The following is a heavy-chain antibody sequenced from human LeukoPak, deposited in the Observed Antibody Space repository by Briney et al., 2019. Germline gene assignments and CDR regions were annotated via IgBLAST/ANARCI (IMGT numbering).Heavy chain of an antibody. Sequence: SVKVSCKASGGTFSSYAISWVRQAPGQGLEWMGGIIPIFGTANYAQKFQGRVAITADESTSTAYMELSSLRSEDTAVYYCARGSYYYDSSGYYPLTSTFDYWGQGTLVTVSS. CDR1: GGTFSSYA. CDR2: IIPIFGTA. J-gene: IGHJ4*02. D-gene: IGHD3-22*01. V-gene: IGHV1-69*13. CDR3: ARGSYYYDSSGYYPLTSTFDY.